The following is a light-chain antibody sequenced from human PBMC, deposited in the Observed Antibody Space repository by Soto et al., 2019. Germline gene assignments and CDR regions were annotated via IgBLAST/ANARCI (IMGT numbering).Light chain of an antibody. V-gene: IGKV3-15*01. CDR3: QQYNNWPPHT. CDR2: GAS. Sequence: EIVTTQSPATLSVSPGESATLSCRASQSVNTNLAWYQQKPGRAPRLLIHGASTRATGIPARFSGSGSGTEFTLNISSLQSEDFAVYYCQQYNNWPPHTFGQGTKLEIK. CDR1: QSVNTN. J-gene: IGKJ2*01.